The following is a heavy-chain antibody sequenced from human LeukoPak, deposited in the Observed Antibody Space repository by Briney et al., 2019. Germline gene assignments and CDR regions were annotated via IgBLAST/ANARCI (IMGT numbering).Heavy chain of an antibody. V-gene: IGHV4-34*01. CDR3: AAGMSIVPAATRTISTPVFHYYYYYYMDV. J-gene: IGHJ6*03. CDR2: INHSGST. Sequence: SETLSLTCAVYGGSFSGYYWSWIRQPPGKGLEWIGEINHSGSTNYNPSLKSRVTISVDTSKNQFSLKLSSVTAADTAVYYCAAGMSIVPAATRTISTPVFHYYYYYYMDVWGKGTTVTVSS. CDR1: GGSFSGYY. D-gene: IGHD2-2*01.